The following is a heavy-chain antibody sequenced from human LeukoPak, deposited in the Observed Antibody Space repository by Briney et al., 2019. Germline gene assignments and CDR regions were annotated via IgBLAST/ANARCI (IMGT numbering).Heavy chain of an antibody. J-gene: IGHJ6*04. D-gene: IGHD3-10*01. CDR1: GGSISSYY. V-gene: IGHV4-59*01. CDR3: ARDKGHGSGSYYNDPYYYYGMDV. Sequence: SETLSLTCTVSGGSISSYYWSWIRQPPGKGLEWTGYIYYSGSTNYNPSLKSRVTISVDTSKNQFSLKLSSVTAADTAVYYCARDKGHGSGSYYNDPYYYYGMDVWGKGTTVTVSS. CDR2: IYYSGST.